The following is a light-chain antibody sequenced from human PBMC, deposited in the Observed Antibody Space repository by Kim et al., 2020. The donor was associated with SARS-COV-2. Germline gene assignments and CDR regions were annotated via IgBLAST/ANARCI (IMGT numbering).Light chain of an antibody. Sequence: QAVVTQESSVTVSPGGTVTLTCGSITGAVTSDHYPYWFQQKPGQAPRTLIYDTYIKQSWTPARFSGSLLGGKAALTLSGARPEDEADYYCLLFYSGIRVFGGGTKLNVL. J-gene: IGLJ3*02. CDR3: LLFYSGIRV. CDR2: DTY. V-gene: IGLV7-46*01. CDR1: TGAVTSDHY.